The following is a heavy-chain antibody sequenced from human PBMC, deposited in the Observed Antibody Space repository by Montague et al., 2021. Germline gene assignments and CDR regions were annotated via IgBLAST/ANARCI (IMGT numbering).Heavy chain of an antibody. D-gene: IGHD2-15*01. J-gene: IGHJ5*02. CDR1: GGSISSGGFY. CDR2: IYDSGST. V-gene: IGHV4-31*03. Sequence: TLSLTCSVSGGSISSGGFYWSWIRQHPGKGPEWIGSIYDSGSTNYNPSLKSRLTLSRDTSKNQFSLKLISVTAADTAVYFCARSLYCKGGSCYSGFDPWGQGTLVTVSS. CDR3: ARSLYCKGGSCYSGFDP.